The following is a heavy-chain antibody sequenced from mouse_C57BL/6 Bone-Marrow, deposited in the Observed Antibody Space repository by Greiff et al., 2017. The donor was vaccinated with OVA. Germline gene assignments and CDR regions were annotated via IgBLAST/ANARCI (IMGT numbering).Heavy chain of an antibody. D-gene: IGHD2-4*01. CDR3: VREEGYYDYGFDV. CDR2: IRSKSNNYAT. J-gene: IGHJ1*03. CDR1: GFSFNTYA. V-gene: IGHV10-1*01. Sequence: EVQLVESGGGLVQPKGSLKLSCAASGFSFNTYAMNWVRQAPGKGLEWVARIRSKSNNYATYYADSVKDRFTISRDDSESMLYLQMNNLKTEDTAMYYCVREEGYYDYGFDVWGTGTTGTVSS.